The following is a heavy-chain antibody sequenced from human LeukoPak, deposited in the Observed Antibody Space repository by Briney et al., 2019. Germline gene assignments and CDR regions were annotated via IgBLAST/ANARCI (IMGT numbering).Heavy chain of an antibody. CDR3: ARDAKYYYGSGSYSVNWFDP. J-gene: IGHJ5*02. D-gene: IGHD3-10*01. CDR1: GFTFSSYA. V-gene: IGHV3-21*04. CDR2: IDSTSSFI. Sequence: MTGGSLRLSCAASGFTFSSYAMMWVRQAPGKGLEWVSSIDSTSSFIYYADSLKGRFTISRDNSKNTLYLQMNSLRAEDTAVYYCARDAKYYYGSGSYSVNWFDPWGQGTLVTVSS.